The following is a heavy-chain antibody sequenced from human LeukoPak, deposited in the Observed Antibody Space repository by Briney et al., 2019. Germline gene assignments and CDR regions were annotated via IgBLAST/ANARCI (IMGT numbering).Heavy chain of an antibody. D-gene: IGHD3-22*01. CDR2: IYPGDSDT. CDR3: ARQYYYDSSVLYWFDP. J-gene: IGHJ5*02. V-gene: IGHV5-51*01. CDR1: GYIFTSYW. Sequence: GESLQISCKGSGYIFTSYWIGWVRQMPGKGLEWMGIIYPGDSDTRYSPSFQGQVTISADKSISTAYLQWSSLKASDTAMYYCARQYYYDSSVLYWFDPWGQGTLVTVSS.